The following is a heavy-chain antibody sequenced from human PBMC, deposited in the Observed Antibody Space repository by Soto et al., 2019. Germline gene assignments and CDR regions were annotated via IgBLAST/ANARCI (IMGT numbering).Heavy chain of an antibody. CDR1: GSSINSVY. V-gene: IGHV4-59*01. CDR2: IYFSGST. D-gene: IGHD2-15*01. Sequence: PSETLSLTCAVSGSSINSVYCSWVRPPPGKGLEWIGNIYFSGSTNYNPSLESRVTISLDASKTQFSLKLRSLTTADTAVYYLARVGGVAATILAYGGQGTLATSPQ. J-gene: IGHJ4*02. CDR3: ARVGGVAATILAY.